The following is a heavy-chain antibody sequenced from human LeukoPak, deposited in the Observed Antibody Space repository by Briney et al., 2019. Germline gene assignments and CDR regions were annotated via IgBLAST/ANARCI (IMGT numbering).Heavy chain of an antibody. V-gene: IGHV3-23*01. CDR1: GFTFSSYA. J-gene: IGHJ6*02. Sequence: PGGSLRLSCAASGFTFSSYAMTWVRQAPGKGLEWVSTINRSGSTYDADSVKGRFTISRDNSKNTLYLQMNSLRAEDTAVYYCARQWEYSGSYPSLYYYYGMDVWGQGTTVTVSS. CDR3: ARQWEYSGSYPSLYYYYGMDV. CDR2: INRSGST. D-gene: IGHD3-10*01.